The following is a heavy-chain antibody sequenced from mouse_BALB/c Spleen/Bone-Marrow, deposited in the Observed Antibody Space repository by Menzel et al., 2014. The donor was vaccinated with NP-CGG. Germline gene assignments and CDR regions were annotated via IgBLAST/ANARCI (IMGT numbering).Heavy chain of an antibody. Sequence: VKLVESGAELVKPGASVKLSCKASGYTFTSYWMHWVEQRPGQGLEWIGEINPSNGRTNYNEKFKSKATLTVDKSSSTAYMQLSSLTSEDSAVYYCARCYYGNYFDYWGQGTTLTVSS. D-gene: IGHD2-1*01. J-gene: IGHJ2*01. CDR1: GYTFTSYW. V-gene: IGHV1S81*02. CDR3: ARCYYGNYFDY. CDR2: INPSNGRT.